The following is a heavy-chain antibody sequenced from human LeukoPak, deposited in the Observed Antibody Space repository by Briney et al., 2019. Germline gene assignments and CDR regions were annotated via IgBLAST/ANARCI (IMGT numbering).Heavy chain of an antibody. Sequence: PGGSLRLSCAASGFTFSSYAMSWVRQAPGKGLEWVSAISGSGGSTYYADSVKGRFTISRDNSKNTLYLQMNSLRAEDTAVYYCAIMETLYSSSSSYDYYYMDVWGKGTTVTVSS. D-gene: IGHD6-13*01. J-gene: IGHJ6*03. V-gene: IGHV3-23*01. CDR3: AIMETLYSSSSSYDYYYMDV. CDR1: GFTFSSYA. CDR2: ISGSGGST.